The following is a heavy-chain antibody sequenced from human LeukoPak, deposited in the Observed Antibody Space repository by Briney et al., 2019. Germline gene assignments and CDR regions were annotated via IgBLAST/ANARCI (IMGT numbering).Heavy chain of an antibody. V-gene: IGHV4-34*01. D-gene: IGHD2-15*01. CDR1: GGSFSGYN. CDR3: ATEPGYCSGGRCYGGWFDT. CDR2: INHSGST. J-gene: IGHJ5*02. Sequence: PSEPLSLSCAAYGGSFSGYNWCWLRQPPGERLEWIGKINHSGSTNSIPSLKSRVTISLDTSKNKFSLRLSSVTAADTAVYYCATEPGYCSGGRCYGGWFDTWGEGTLVTVSS.